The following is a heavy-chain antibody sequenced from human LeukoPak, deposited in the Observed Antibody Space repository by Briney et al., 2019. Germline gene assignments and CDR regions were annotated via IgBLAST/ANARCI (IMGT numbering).Heavy chain of an antibody. CDR3: ARGGYSYGYWRYNWFDP. D-gene: IGHD5-18*01. Sequence: GGSLRLSCAASGFIFSDYYMNWIRKAPGKGLEWVAHISSSGSNIYYADSVKGRFTISRDNAKNSLYLQMNSLRAEDTAVYYCARGGYSYGYWRYNWFDPWGQGTLVTVSS. CDR1: GFIFSDYY. V-gene: IGHV3-11*04. CDR2: ISSSGSNI. J-gene: IGHJ5*02.